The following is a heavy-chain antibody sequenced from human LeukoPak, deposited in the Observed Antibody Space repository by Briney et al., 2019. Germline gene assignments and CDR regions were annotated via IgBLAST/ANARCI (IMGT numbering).Heavy chain of an antibody. J-gene: IGHJ4*02. CDR1: GYTFTGYY. D-gene: IGHD6-19*01. CDR2: INPNSGGT. V-gene: IGHV1-2*02. Sequence: ASVKVSCKASGYTFTGYYMRWVRQAPGQGLEWMGWINPNSGGTNYAQKFQGRVTMTRDTSISTAYMELSRLRSDDTAVYYCARGPVRAINEYGSSGWHFDYWGQGTLVTVSS. CDR3: ARGPVRAINEYGSSGWHFDY.